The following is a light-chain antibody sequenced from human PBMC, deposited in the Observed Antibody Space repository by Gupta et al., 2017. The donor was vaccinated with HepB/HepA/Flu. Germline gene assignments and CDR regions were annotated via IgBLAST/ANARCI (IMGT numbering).Light chain of an antibody. CDR3: QQHRYWPSIT. Sequence: EIVLTQSPATLSLSPGERATLSCRASQTVSNNLGWYQQKPGQAPRLLIYDASKRDTDIPARFSGSGYGRDFTLTISSREPEDFAVYYCQQHRYWPSITFGGGTKVDIK. CDR1: QTVSNN. CDR2: DAS. J-gene: IGKJ4*01. V-gene: IGKV3-11*02.